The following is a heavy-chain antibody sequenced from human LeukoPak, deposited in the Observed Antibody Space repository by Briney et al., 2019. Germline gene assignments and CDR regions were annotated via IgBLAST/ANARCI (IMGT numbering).Heavy chain of an antibody. CDR1: GFTVSNNY. J-gene: IGHJ4*02. CDR2: IYSGGST. Sequence: GGSLRLSCAASGFTVSNNYMSWVRQAPGKGLEWVSVIYSGGSTYYADSVKGRFTISRDNSKNTLYLQMNSLRAEDTAVYYCARDLFSSGWYEPFDYWGQGTLVTVSS. CDR3: ARDLFSSGWYEPFDY. V-gene: IGHV3-66*01. D-gene: IGHD6-19*01.